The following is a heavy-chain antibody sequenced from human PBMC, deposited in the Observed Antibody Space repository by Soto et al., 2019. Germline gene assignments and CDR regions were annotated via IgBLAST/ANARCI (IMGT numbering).Heavy chain of an antibody. CDR1: GFSLSTSGVG. Sequence: QITLKESGPTLVKPTQTLTLTCTFSGFSLSTSGVGVGWIRQPPGKALEWLALIYWNDDKRYSPSLKSRLTITKDTSKNQVVLTMTNMDPVDTATYYCAHRRPGESIAAAGLTQAYEFDYWGQGTLVTVSS. CDR3: AHRRPGESIAAAGLTQAYEFDY. D-gene: IGHD6-13*01. J-gene: IGHJ4*02. V-gene: IGHV2-5*01. CDR2: IYWNDDK.